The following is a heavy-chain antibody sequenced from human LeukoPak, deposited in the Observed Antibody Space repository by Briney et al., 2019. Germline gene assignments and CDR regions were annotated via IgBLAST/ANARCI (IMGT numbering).Heavy chain of an antibody. CDR2: INHSGST. Sequence: GSLRLSCAASGFTFSSYAMSWVRQAPGKGLEWIGEINHSGSTNYNPSLKSRVTISVDTSKNQFSLKLTSVTAADTAVYYCARHGNGAFDIWGQGTMVTVSS. J-gene: IGHJ3*02. D-gene: IGHD1-1*01. CDR1: GFTFSSYA. CDR3: ARHGNGAFDI. V-gene: IGHV4-34*01.